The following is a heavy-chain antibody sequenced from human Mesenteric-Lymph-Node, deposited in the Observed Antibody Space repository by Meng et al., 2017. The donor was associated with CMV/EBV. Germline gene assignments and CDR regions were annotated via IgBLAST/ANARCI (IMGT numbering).Heavy chain of an antibody. CDR3: ARGGCSGGSCYSGELDY. CDR1: GPFSSYA. Sequence: GPFSSYAISWVRQAPGQGLEWMGRIIPILGIANYAQKFQGRVTITADKSTSTAYMELSSLRSEDTAVYYCARGGCSGGSCYSGELDYWGQGTLVTVSS. V-gene: IGHV1-69*04. D-gene: IGHD2-15*01. J-gene: IGHJ4*02. CDR2: IIPILGIA.